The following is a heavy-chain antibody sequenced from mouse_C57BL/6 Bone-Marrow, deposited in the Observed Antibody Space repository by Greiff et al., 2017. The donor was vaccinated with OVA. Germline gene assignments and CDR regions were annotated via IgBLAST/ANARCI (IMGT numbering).Heavy chain of an antibody. J-gene: IGHJ4*01. CDR1: GYTFTSYG. Sequence: VQLKQSGAELARPGASVKLSCKASGYTFTSYGISWVKQRTGQGLEWIGEIYPRSGNTYYNEKFKGKATLTADKSSSTAYMELRSLTSEDSAVYFCARGSNYPHAMDYWGQGTSVTVSS. CDR2: IYPRSGNT. V-gene: IGHV1-81*01. CDR3: ARGSNYPHAMDY. D-gene: IGHD2-5*01.